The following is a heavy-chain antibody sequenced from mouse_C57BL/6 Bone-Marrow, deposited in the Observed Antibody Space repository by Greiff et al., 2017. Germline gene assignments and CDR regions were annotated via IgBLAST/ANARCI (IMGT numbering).Heavy chain of an antibody. CDR3: ARSIYYGSSLDY. D-gene: IGHD1-1*01. Sequence: VKQSCKASGYTFTSYWMHWVKQRPGQGLEWIGEIDPSDSYTNYNQKFKGKSTLTVDKSSSTAYMQLSSLTSEDSAVYYCARSIYYGSSLDYWGQGTSVTVSS. CDR2: IDPSDSYT. J-gene: IGHJ4*01. CDR1: GYTFTSYW. V-gene: IGHV1-69*01.